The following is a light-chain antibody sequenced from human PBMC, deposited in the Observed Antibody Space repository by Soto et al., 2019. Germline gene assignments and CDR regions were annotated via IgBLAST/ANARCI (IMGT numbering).Light chain of an antibody. Sequence: QSVLTQPPSVSGAPGQRVTISCTGNNSNLGAGYDVHWYQQLPGAAPKLVIFGNRNRPSGVPDRFSGSKAGTSASLAISGLRSEDEADYHCATWDDTLSGPVFGGGTKLTVL. J-gene: IGLJ2*01. CDR2: GNR. V-gene: IGLV1-40*01. CDR1: NSNLGAGYD. CDR3: ATWDDTLSGPV.